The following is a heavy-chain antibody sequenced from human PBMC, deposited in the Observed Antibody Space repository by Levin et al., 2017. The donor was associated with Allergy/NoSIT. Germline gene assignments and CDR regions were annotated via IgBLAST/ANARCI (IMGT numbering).Heavy chain of an antibody. Sequence: GESLKISCAASGFTFSSYGMHWVRQAPGKGLEWVAVIWYDGSNKYYADSVKGRFTISRDNSKNTLYLQMNSLRAEDTAVYYCARGDYSSSLGDAFDIWGQGTMVTVSS. V-gene: IGHV3-33*01. D-gene: IGHD6-13*01. CDR1: GFTFSSYG. J-gene: IGHJ3*02. CDR2: IWYDGSNK. CDR3: ARGDYSSSLGDAFDI.